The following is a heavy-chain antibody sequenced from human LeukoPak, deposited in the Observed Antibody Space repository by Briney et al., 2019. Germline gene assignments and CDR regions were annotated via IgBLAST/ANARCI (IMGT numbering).Heavy chain of an antibody. Sequence: ASVKVSCKASGYTFTSYAMHWVRQAPGQGLEWMGWISAYNGNTNYAQKLQGRVTMTTDTSTSTAYMELRSLRSDDTAVYYCARVDVYDFWSGYYLSYGRYFDYWGQGTLVTVSS. CDR2: ISAYNGNT. V-gene: IGHV1-18*01. CDR1: GYTFTSYA. J-gene: IGHJ4*02. CDR3: ARVDVYDFWSGYYLSYGRYFDY. D-gene: IGHD3-3*01.